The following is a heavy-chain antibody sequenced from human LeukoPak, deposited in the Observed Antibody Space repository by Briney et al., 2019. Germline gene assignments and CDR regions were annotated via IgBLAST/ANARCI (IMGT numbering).Heavy chain of an antibody. D-gene: IGHD6-13*01. Sequence: PSETLSLTCTVSGGSISSSGYYWGWIRQPPGKGLEWIGSIYYSGSTYYNPSLKSRVTISVDTSKNQFSLKLSSVTAADTAVYYCAIPYSSSWYSVADAFDIWGQGTMVTVSS. J-gene: IGHJ3*02. CDR3: AIPYSSSWYSVADAFDI. CDR1: GGSISSSGYY. CDR2: IYYSGST. V-gene: IGHV4-39*07.